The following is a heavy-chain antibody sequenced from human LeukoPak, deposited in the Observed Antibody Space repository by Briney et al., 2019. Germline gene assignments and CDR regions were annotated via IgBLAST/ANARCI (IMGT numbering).Heavy chain of an antibody. D-gene: IGHD3-22*01. CDR2: ISGSGGST. CDR1: GFNFSIYA. Sequence: PGGSLRLSCAAFGFNFSIYAMSWIRQAPGKGLEWVSAISGSGGSTYYADSVKGRFTISRDNSKNTLYLQMNSVRAEDTAVHYCAKQVGYDSSGFDYWGQGTLVTVSS. CDR3: AKQVGYDSSGFDY. J-gene: IGHJ4*02. V-gene: IGHV3-23*01.